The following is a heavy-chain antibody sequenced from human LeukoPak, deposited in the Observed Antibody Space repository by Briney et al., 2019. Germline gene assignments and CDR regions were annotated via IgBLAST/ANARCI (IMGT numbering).Heavy chain of an antibody. J-gene: IGHJ3*02. D-gene: IGHD3-10*01. CDR1: GGSFSDYF. V-gene: IGHV4-34*01. CDR2: INQSGSS. CDR3: ASIHQVRGSHTFDI. Sequence: PSETLSLTCAVYGGSFSDYFWSWVRQPPGRGLELMGEINQSGSSTYNPSLKSRVTMSVDTSKNQLSLKMTSVTAADTAVYYCASIHQVRGSHTFDIWGQGTMVTVSS.